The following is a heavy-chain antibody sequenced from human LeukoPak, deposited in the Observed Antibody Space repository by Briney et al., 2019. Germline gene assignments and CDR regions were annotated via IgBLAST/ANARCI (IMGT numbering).Heavy chain of an antibody. CDR2: IIPIFGTA. CDR3: ARDRLVKNYDFWSGQWN. CDR1: GYTFTSYD. Sequence: ASVKVSCKASGYTFTSYDISWVRQAPGQGLEWMGGIIPIFGTANYAQKFQGRVTITADESTSTAYMELSSLRSEDTAVYYCARDRLVKNYDFWSGQWNWGQGTLVTVSS. J-gene: IGHJ4*02. V-gene: IGHV1-69*13. D-gene: IGHD3-3*01.